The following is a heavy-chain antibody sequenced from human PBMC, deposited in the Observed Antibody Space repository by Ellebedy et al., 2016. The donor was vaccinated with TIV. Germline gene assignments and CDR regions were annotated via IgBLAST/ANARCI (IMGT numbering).Heavy chain of an antibody. Sequence: GESLKISXAVSGFTFSNAWMSWVRQAPGKGLEWVGRIRKTIDGGLTEYAAPVKGRFTISRDDSQNTLYLQMNSLKTEDTAVYYCLGNDYGDYWGQGTLVTVGS. D-gene: IGHD3-16*01. J-gene: IGHJ4*02. V-gene: IGHV3-15*01. CDR3: LGNDYGDY. CDR1: GFTFSNAW. CDR2: IRKTIDGGLT.